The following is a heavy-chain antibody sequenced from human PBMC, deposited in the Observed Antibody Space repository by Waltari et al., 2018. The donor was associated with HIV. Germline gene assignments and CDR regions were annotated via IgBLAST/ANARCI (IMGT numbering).Heavy chain of an antibody. CDR2: MYSGGTT. V-gene: IGHV3-66*01. CDR1: GFPLRRHH. J-gene: IGHJ3*02. CDR3: ARVDRAGTTSGWDVFDI. Sequence: EVQLVESGGGLVRRGGSLRLSCAASGFPLRRHHTGWVSQTPGKGLEYVSVMYSGGTTHYADSVNGRFTITRDSSKSALYLQMNTLRAEDTALYYCARVDRAGTTSGWDVFDIWGQGTMVTVSS. D-gene: IGHD1-1*01.